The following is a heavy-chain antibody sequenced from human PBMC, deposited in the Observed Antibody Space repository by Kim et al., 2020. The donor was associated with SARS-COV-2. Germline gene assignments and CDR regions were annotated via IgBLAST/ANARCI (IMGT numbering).Heavy chain of an antibody. CDR1: GFTFSSYA. J-gene: IGHJ4*02. D-gene: IGHD4-17*01. CDR3: ATDTTDYGDYGPGYFDY. Sequence: GGSLRLSCPGSGFTFSSYAMSWVRQAPGKGLECVSAISGSGSSTYYADSEKGRFTISRYNSKNTLYLQMNRLRAEDTAIYYCATDTTDYGDYGPGYFDYWGQGTLVTVSS. CDR2: ISGSGSST. V-gene: IGHV3-23*01.